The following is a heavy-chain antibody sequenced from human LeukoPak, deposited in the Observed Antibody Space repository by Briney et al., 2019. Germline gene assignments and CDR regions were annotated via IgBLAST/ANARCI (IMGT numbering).Heavy chain of an antibody. Sequence: GRSLRLSCAVSGFTFDDYAMHWVRQAPGKGLEWVSGISWNSGSIGYADSVKGRFTISRDNAKNSLYLQMNSLRAEDTALYYCAKDIHYYDSSGSGFDYWGQGTLVTVSS. CDR2: ISWNSGSI. CDR1: GFTFDDYA. V-gene: IGHV3-9*01. CDR3: AKDIHYYDSSGSGFDY. D-gene: IGHD3-22*01. J-gene: IGHJ4*02.